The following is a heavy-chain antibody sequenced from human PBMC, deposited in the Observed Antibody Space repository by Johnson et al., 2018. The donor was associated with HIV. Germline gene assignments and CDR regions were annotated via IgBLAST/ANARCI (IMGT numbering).Heavy chain of an antibody. V-gene: IGHV3-20*04. CDR1: GFTFDDHG. D-gene: IGHD1-26*01. CDR3: AREGRLGSYLGGVAFDI. CDR2: INWNGGSTI. J-gene: IGHJ3*02. Sequence: EVQLVESGGGVVRPGGSLRLSCAASGFTFDDHGMSWVRQAPGKGLEWVSGINWNGGSTIYYADSVKGRFTISRDNAKNTLYLQMNSLRAEDTAVYYCAREGRLGSYLGGVAFDIWGQGTMVTVSS.